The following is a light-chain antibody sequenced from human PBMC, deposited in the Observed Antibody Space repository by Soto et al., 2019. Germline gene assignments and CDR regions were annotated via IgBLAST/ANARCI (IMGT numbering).Light chain of an antibody. V-gene: IGKV3-15*01. Sequence: EIVMTQSPATLSVSPGERATLSCWASQSVYTTLAWYQQKPGQAPRLLIYGASTRATGIPARFSGTGSATEFTLTMSSRQSEDSAVYYCQQYNKWPLTFGGGTKVEI. CDR3: QQYNKWPLT. CDR2: GAS. J-gene: IGKJ4*01. CDR1: QSVYTT.